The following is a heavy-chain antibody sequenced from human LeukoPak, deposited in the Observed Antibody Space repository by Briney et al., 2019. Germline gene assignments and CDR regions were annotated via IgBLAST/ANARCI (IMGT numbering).Heavy chain of an antibody. V-gene: IGHV3-23*01. CDR2: ISGSGGST. CDR3: AKRRGLELTYYYYMDV. J-gene: IGHJ6*03. CDR1: GFTFSSYA. D-gene: IGHD1-7*01. Sequence: GGSLRLSCAASGFTFSSYAMSWVRQAPGKGLEWVSAISGSGGSTYYADSVKGRFTISRDNSKNTLYLQMNSLRAEDTAVYYCAKRRGLELTYYYYMDVWGKGTTVTVSS.